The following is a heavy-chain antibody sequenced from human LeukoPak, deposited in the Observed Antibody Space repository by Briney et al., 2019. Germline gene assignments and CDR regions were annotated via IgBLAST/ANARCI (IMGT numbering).Heavy chain of an antibody. CDR2: TAGDGDR. D-gene: IGHD2/OR15-2a*01. J-gene: IGHJ4*02. Sequence: GRSLRLSCAASGFTFSYFAMNWVRQAAGKGLEWVSTTAGDGDRHADSVKGRFTISRDDSKDTLYLQMNSLRVEDTAVYYCVKGKYLVDYWGRGTLVTVSS. CDR1: GFTFSYFA. CDR3: VKGKYLVDY. V-gene: IGHV3-23*01.